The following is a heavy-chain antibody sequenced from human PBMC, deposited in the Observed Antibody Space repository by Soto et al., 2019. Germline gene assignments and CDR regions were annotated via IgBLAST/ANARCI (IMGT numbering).Heavy chain of an antibody. CDR3: ARDQRDDSRGRWLDP. V-gene: IGHV5-51*01. CDR2: IYLGDSDT. Sequence: GESLKISCKGSGDSFTNSWIGWVRQMPGKGLEWMGIIYLGDSDTTYSPSFQGQVTISADRSINTAYLQWSSLKASDRAMYYCARDQRDDSRGRWLDPWGQGTLVTVSS. CDR1: GDSFTNSW. J-gene: IGHJ5*02. D-gene: IGHD3-22*01.